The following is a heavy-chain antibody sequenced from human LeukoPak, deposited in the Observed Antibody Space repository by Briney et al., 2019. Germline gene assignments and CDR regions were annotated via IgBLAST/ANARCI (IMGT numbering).Heavy chain of an antibody. V-gene: IGHV3-23*01. D-gene: IGHD1-26*01. CDR1: GFTFSSYA. CDR2: ISGSGGST. CDR3: AKDIGGSLVYYYYGMDV. Sequence: GGSLRLSCAASGFTFSSYAMSWVRQAPGKGLEWVSAISGSGGSTYYADSVKGRFTISRDNSKNTLYLQMNSLRAGDTAVYYCAKDIGGSLVYYYYGMDVWGQGTTVTVSS. J-gene: IGHJ6*02.